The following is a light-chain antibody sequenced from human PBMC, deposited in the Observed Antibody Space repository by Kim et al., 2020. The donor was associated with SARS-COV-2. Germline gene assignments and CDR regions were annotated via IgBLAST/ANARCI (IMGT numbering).Light chain of an antibody. J-gene: IGLJ3*02. CDR2: GKY. Sequence: SSELTQDPAVSVALGQTVRLSCQGDILRNYYATWYQQRSGQAPVLVLYGKYNRPSGNPDRFSGSASGKTASLPITGDQAEDEADYFCNSRDRRVDHVEFG. CDR3: NSRDRRVDHVE. V-gene: IGLV3-19*01. CDR1: ILRNYY.